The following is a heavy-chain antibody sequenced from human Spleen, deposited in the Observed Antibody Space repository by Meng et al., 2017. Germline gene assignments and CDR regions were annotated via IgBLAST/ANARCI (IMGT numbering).Heavy chain of an antibody. CDR2: ISGSGGST. CDR3: AMRLEFGFFYYGMDV. D-gene: IGHD3-10*01. CDR1: RITFSSYA. Sequence: GESLKISCAASRITFSSYAMTWVRQAPGKGLEWVSSISGSGGSTNYADSVKGRFTISRDNSKNTLYLQMNSLRAEDTAVYYCAMRLEFGFFYYGMDVWGQGTTVTVSS. J-gene: IGHJ6*02. V-gene: IGHV3-23*01.